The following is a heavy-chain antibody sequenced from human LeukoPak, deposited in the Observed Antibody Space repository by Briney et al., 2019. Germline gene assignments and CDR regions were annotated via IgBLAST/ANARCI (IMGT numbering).Heavy chain of an antibody. CDR1: GGSISSVNYY. CDR3: ARVITDQFDAFDI. CDR2: ISHSGST. Sequence: PSETLSLTCIVSGGSISSVNYYWGWIRQPPGKGLEWIGSISHSGSTYYNPSLNSRVTMSVGTSKNQFSLKLSSVTAADTAVYYCARVITDQFDAFDIWGQGTMVTVSS. D-gene: IGHD1-14*01. J-gene: IGHJ3*02. V-gene: IGHV4-39*01.